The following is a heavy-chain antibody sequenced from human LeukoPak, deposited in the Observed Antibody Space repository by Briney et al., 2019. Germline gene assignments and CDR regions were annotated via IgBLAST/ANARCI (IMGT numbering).Heavy chain of an antibody. CDR1: GFTFSSYE. CDR2: ISSSGSTI. J-gene: IGHJ4*02. CDR3: ARAGLRGSYYVDY. Sequence: GGSLRLSCAASGFTFSSYEMNWVRQAPGKGLEWVSYISSSGSTIYYADSVKGRFTISRDNAKNSLYLQMNSLRAEDTAVYYCARAGLRGSYYVDYWGQGTLVTVSS. V-gene: IGHV3-48*03. D-gene: IGHD1-26*01.